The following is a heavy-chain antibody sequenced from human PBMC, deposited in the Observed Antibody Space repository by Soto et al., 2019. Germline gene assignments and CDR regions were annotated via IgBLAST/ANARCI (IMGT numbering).Heavy chain of an antibody. V-gene: IGHV4-39*01. D-gene: IGHD6-13*01. CDR2: IYYSGST. CDR1: GGSISSSSYY. J-gene: IGHJ4*02. CDR3: AGGYSSSWYHY. Sequence: ASLSLTCTVCGGSISSSSYYWGWIRQPPGKGLEWIGSIYYSGSTYYNPSLKSRVTISVDTSKNQFSLKLSSVTAADTAVYSCAGGYSSSWYHYWGQGTLVTVSS.